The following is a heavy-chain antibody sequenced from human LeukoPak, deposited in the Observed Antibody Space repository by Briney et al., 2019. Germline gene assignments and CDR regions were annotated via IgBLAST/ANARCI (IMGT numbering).Heavy chain of an antibody. V-gene: IGHV1-3*01. CDR2: VNAGNGDT. CDR3: ARPNKQQLDFDH. Sequence: GASVTVSCKASGYTFTRYTMHWVRQAPGQRLEWMGWVNAGNGDTEYSQKFQGRITITRDTSADTVYMELSSLRSEDTAVYYCARPNKQQLDFDHWGQGTLVTVSS. J-gene: IGHJ4*02. D-gene: IGHD1-1*01. CDR1: GYTFTRYT.